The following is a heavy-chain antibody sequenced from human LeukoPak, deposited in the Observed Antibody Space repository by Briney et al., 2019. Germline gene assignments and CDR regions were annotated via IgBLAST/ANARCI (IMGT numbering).Heavy chain of an antibody. V-gene: IGHV4-39*07. D-gene: IGHD3-22*01. CDR2: IYYSGST. Sequence: PSETLSLTCTVSGGSISSSSYYWGWIRQPPGKGLEWIGSIYYSGSTNYNPSLKSRVTISVDTSKNQFSLKLSSVTAADTAVYYCARTDRGSWFDPWGQGTLVTVSS. J-gene: IGHJ5*02. CDR1: GGSISSSSYY. CDR3: ARTDRGSWFDP.